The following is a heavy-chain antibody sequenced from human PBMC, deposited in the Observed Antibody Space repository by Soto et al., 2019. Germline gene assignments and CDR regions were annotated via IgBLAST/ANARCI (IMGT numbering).Heavy chain of an antibody. Sequence: ASVKVSCKASGYTFTSYDINWVRQATGQGLEWMGWTNPNSGNTGYAQKFQGRVTMTRNTSISTAYMELSSLRSEDTAVYYCASSYYDILTGYYYYYMDVWGKGTTVTVSS. CDR1: GYTFTSYD. D-gene: IGHD3-9*01. J-gene: IGHJ6*03. CDR3: ASSYYDILTGYYYYYMDV. CDR2: TNPNSGNT. V-gene: IGHV1-8*01.